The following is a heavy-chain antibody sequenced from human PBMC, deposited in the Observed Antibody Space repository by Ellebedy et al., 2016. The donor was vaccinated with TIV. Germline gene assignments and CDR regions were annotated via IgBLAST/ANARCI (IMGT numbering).Heavy chain of an antibody. Sequence: ASVKVSXXASGYTFTSYDINWVRQATGQGLEWMGWMNPNSGNTGYAQKFQGRVTMTRNTSISTAYMELSSLRSEDTAVYYCARENIATITGGAFDIWGQGTMVTVSS. V-gene: IGHV1-8*01. J-gene: IGHJ3*02. CDR1: GYTFTSYD. CDR3: ARENIATITGGAFDI. CDR2: MNPNSGNT. D-gene: IGHD5-24*01.